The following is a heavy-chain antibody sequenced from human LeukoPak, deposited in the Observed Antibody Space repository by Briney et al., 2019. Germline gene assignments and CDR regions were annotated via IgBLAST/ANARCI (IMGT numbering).Heavy chain of an antibody. V-gene: IGHV3-74*01. CDR2: IKTDGSTT. CDR1: GFTFNSYW. J-gene: IGHJ4*02. Sequence: GGSLRLSCAASGFTFNSYWMHWLRHAPGKGLVWVSHIKTDGSTTNYADSVRGRFTIPRDNAKNTLYLQMNSLRAEDTAIYYCARDGVSGASDYWGQGTLVTVSS. CDR3: ARDGVSGASDY. D-gene: IGHD2-8*02.